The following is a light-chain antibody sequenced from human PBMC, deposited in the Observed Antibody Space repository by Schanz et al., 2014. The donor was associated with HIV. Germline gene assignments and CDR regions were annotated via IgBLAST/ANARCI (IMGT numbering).Light chain of an antibody. CDR2: RAS. CDR1: QSVANN. V-gene: IGKV3-15*01. CDR3: QQYYTWPRT. J-gene: IGKJ1*01. Sequence: ETVMTQFPATLSVSPGGTATLSCRASQSVANNLAWYQQKPGQAPRLLMYRASTRATDFPARFSGSGSGTEFTLTISSLQSEDFAVYYCQQYYTWPRTFGQGTKVELK.